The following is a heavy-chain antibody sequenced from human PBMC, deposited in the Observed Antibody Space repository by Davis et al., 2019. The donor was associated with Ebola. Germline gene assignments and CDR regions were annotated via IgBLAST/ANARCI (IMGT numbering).Heavy chain of an antibody. D-gene: IGHD5-24*01. CDR2: IRGKTNSYAT. J-gene: IGHJ3*01. Sequence: GESLKISCAASGFTFSGSAMHWVRQASGKGLEWVGRIRGKTNSYATAYAASVKGRFTISRDDSKNTAYLQMNSLKTEDTAVYYCAREGSRWLQTLWGQGTMVTVSS. CDR3: AREGSRWLQTL. CDR1: GFTFSGSA. V-gene: IGHV3-73*01.